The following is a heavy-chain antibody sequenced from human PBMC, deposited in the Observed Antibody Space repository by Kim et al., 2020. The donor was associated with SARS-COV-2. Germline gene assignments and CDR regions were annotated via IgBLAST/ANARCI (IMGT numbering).Heavy chain of an antibody. J-gene: IGHJ5*02. Sequence: ASVKVSCKASGYTFTSYAMSWVRQAPGQGLEWMGWINTNNGNPTYAQGFTGRFVFSLDTSVSTAYLQISSLKAEDTGVYYCARGHIVVPAEFDPWGQGTLVTVSS. CDR2: INTNNGNP. D-gene: IGHD2-2*01. V-gene: IGHV7-4-1*02. CDR1: GYTFTSYA. CDR3: ARGHIVVPAEFDP.